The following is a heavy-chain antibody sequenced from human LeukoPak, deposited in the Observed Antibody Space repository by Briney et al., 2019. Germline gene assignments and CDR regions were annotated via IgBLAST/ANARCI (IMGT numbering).Heavy chain of an antibody. D-gene: IGHD6-6*01. CDR2: INPNSGGT. Sequence: ASVKVSCTASGYTFTGYYMHWVRQAPGQGLEWMGWINPNSGGTNYAQKFQGRVTMTRDTSISTAYMELSRLRSDDTAVYYCARGWQINSSGGFVDPWGQGTLVTVSS. CDR1: GYTFTGYY. J-gene: IGHJ5*02. CDR3: ARGWQINSSGGFVDP. V-gene: IGHV1-2*02.